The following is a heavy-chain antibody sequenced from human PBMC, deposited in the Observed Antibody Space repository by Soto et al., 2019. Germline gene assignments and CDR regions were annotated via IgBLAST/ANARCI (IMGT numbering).Heavy chain of an antibody. Sequence: SETLSLTCTVSGGSISSYYWSWIRQPPGKGLEWIGYIYYSGSTNYNPSLKSRVTISVDTSKNQFSLKLSSVTAADTAVYYCARLPSRAAAGQSTDYWGQGTLVTVSS. CDR2: IYYSGST. CDR1: GGSISSYY. V-gene: IGHV4-59*08. D-gene: IGHD6-13*01. J-gene: IGHJ4*02. CDR3: ARLPSRAAAGQSTDY.